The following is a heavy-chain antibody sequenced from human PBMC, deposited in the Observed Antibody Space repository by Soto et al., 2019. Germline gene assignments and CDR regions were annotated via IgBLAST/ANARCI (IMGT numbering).Heavy chain of an antibody. Sequence: QVQLQESGPGLVKPSQTLSLTCTVSGGSISSGGYYWSWIRQHPGKGLEWIGYIYYSGSTYYNPSLKSRVTISVDTSKNQFSLKLSSVTAADTAVYYCARDRRYCTNGVCYNQYFQHWGQGTLVTVSS. J-gene: IGHJ1*01. V-gene: IGHV4-31*03. CDR3: ARDRRYCTNGVCYNQYFQH. CDR1: GGSISSGGYY. CDR2: IYYSGST. D-gene: IGHD2-8*01.